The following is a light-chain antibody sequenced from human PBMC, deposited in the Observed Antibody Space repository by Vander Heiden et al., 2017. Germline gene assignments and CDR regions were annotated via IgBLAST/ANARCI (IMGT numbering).Light chain of an antibody. CDR1: NIGSKN. Sequence: SYELTQPLSVSVALGQTARITCGGNNIGSKNVHWYQQKPGQAPVLVIYRDSNRPSGIPERLSGSNSGNTATLTISRAQAGDEDDYYCQVWDSSTVVFGGGTKLTVL. J-gene: IGLJ2*01. CDR2: RDS. CDR3: QVWDSSTVV. V-gene: IGLV3-9*01.